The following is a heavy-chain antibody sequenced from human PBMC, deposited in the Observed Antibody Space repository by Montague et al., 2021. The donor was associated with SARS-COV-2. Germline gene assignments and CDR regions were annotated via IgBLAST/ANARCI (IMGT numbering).Heavy chain of an antibody. Sequence: CAISGDSVAIERARWSWVKHSSALHLACLAYAYLCFKRYNDYAVSVKGRITINPDTSKNQFSLQLSSVTPEDTTVYYCARDLKPPGDILTGYLPYYYYMDVWGKGTTVTVSS. J-gene: IGHJ6*03. D-gene: IGHD3-9*01. CDR3: ARDLKPPGDILTGYLPYYYYMDV. V-gene: IGHV6-1*01. CDR2: AYLCFKRYN. CDR1: GDSVAIERAR.